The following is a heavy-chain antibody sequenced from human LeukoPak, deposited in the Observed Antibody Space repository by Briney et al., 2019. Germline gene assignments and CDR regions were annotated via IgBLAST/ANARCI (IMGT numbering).Heavy chain of an antibody. J-gene: IGHJ4*02. Sequence: GGSLRLPCAASGFTFSSYGMSWVRQSPGKGREWVSGISASGANTYYADSVKGRFTISRDNSKNTLYMQMNSLRAEDTAIYYCATLVTVTNPFDYWGRGTLVTASS. D-gene: IGHD4-17*01. CDR3: ATLVTVTNPFDY. CDR2: ISASGANT. V-gene: IGHV3-23*01. CDR1: GFTFSSYG.